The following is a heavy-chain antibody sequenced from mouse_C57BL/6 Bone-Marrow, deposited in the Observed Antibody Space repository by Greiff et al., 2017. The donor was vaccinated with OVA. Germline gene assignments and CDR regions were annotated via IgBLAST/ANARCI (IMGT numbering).Heavy chain of an antibody. J-gene: IGHJ3*01. D-gene: IGHD2-5*01. V-gene: IGHV14-4*01. CDR3: TTSYYSNYPFAY. CDR1: GFNIKDDY. Sequence: VQLKESGAELVRPGASVKLSCTASGFNIKDDYMHWVKQRPEQGLEGIGWIDPENGDTEYASKFQGKATITADTSSNTAYLQLSSLTSEDTAVYYCTTSYYSNYPFAYWGQGTLVTVSA. CDR2: IDPENGDT.